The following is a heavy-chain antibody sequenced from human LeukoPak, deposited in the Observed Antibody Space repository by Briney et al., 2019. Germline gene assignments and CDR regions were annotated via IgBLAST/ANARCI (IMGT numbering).Heavy chain of an antibody. J-gene: IGHJ4*02. CDR3: ARDTYDFWRWVSES. V-gene: IGHV4-4*08. D-gene: IGHD3-3*01. Sequence: SETLSLTCTVSGGSINNSYWTWIRQPPGKGLEWIGYIYSNGSTGFNPSLKSRVTISVDTSKTQISLKLSSVTAADTAVYYCARDTYDFWRWVSESWGQGTLVTVSS. CDR1: GGSINNSY. CDR2: IYSNGST.